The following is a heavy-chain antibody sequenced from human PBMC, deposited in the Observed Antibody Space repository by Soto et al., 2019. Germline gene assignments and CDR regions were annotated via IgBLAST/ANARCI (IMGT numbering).Heavy chain of an antibody. V-gene: IGHV3-21*01. CDR1: AFTFSNYD. CDR2: ISSAGTYQ. CDR3: AKDLRPTDVRYFDL. Sequence: EVQVVESGGGLVEPGGSLRLSCATSAFTFSNYDMNWVRQAPGQGQEWVSSISSAGTYQYYTDSVKGRFTISRDNAKNSLYLQMNGLRAEDTAVYYCAKDLRPTDVRYFDLWGRGTLVTVSS. J-gene: IGHJ2*01. D-gene: IGHD6-6*01.